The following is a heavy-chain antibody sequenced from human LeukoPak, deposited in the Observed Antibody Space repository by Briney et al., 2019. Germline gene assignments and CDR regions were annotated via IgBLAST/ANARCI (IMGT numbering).Heavy chain of an antibody. Sequence: SETLSLTCAVSGYSISSGYYWGWIRQPPGKGLEWIGSIYHSGSTYYNPSLKSRVTISVDTSKNQFSLKLSSVTAADTAVYYCAYTDMVRGAPPAFDSWGQGTMVTVSS. D-gene: IGHD3-10*01. J-gene: IGHJ3*02. CDR1: GYSISSGYY. CDR2: IYHSGST. CDR3: AYTDMVRGAPPAFDS. V-gene: IGHV4-38-2*01.